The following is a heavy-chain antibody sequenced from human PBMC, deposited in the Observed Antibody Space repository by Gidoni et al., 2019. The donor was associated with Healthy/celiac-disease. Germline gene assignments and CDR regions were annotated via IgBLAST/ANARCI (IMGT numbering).Heavy chain of an antibody. CDR3: TTDSPLAGGDAFDI. CDR1: GFTFSNAW. J-gene: IGHJ3*02. D-gene: IGHD3-10*01. V-gene: IGHV3-15*01. Sequence: GSLRLSCAASGFTFSNAWMSWVRQAPGKGLEWVGRIKSKTDGGTTDYAAPVKGRFTISRDDSKNTLYLQMNSLKTEDTAVYYCTTDSPLAGGDAFDIWGQGTMVTVSS. CDR2: IKSKTDGGTT.